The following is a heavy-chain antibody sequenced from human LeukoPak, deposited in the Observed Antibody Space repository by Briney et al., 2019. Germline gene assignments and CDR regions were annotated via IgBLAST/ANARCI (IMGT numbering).Heavy chain of an antibody. CDR2: MNPNSGNT. D-gene: IGHD3-3*01. V-gene: IGHV1-8*03. Sequence: GASVKVSCKASGYTFTSHDINWVRQATGQGLEWMGWMNPNSGNTGYAQKFQGRVTITRNTSISTAYMELSSLRSDDTAVYYCARHKGNTIFGVVIENWFDPWGQGTLVTVSS. CDR3: ARHKGNTIFGVVIENWFDP. CDR1: GYTFTSHD. J-gene: IGHJ5*02.